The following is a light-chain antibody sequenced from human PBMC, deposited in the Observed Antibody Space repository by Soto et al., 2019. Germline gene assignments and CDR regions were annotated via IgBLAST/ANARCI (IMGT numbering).Light chain of an antibody. CDR2: EAS. Sequence: DIQMTQSPSSLSASVGDRVTITCQASQDITNYLNWYQQKPGKAPKLLIYEASTLETGVPSRFSGSGSGTDFTLTIGNLQAEDVAVYYCQQYYSPPASTFGQGTRLEIK. CDR3: QQYYSPPAST. CDR1: QDITNY. V-gene: IGKV1-33*01. J-gene: IGKJ5*01.